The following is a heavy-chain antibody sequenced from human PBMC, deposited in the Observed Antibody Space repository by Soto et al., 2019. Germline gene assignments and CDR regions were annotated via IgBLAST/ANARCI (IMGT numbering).Heavy chain of an antibody. J-gene: IGHJ3*02. CDR2: ISYDGSNK. CDR3: AKDDPSPLYYDFWSGYRNKNAFDI. CDR1: GFTFSNYG. Sequence: VQLVESGGGLVQPGGSLRLSCAASGFTFSNYGMHWVRQAPGKGLEWVAVISYDGSNKYYADSVKGRFTISRDNSKNTLYLQMNSLRAEDTAVYYCAKDDPSPLYYDFWSGYRNKNAFDIWGQGTMVTVSS. D-gene: IGHD3-3*01. V-gene: IGHV3-30*18.